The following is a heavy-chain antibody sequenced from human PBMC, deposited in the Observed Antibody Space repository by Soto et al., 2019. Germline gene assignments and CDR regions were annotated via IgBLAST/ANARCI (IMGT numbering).Heavy chain of an antibody. V-gene: IGHV3-30*18. CDR3: AKVPKGHNWNDGVYYYYYGMDV. J-gene: IGHJ6*02. D-gene: IGHD1-1*01. CDR2: ISYDGSNK. CDR1: GFTFSSYG. Sequence: QPGGSLRLSCAASGFTFSSYGMHWVRQAPGKGLEWVAVISYDGSNKYYADSVKGRFTISRDNSKNTLYLQMNSLRAEDTAVYYCAKVPKGHNWNDGVYYYYYGMDVWGQGTTVTVSS.